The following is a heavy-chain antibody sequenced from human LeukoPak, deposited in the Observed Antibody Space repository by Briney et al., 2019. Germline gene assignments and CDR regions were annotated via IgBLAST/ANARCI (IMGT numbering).Heavy chain of an antibody. Sequence: PGGSLRLSCAASGFTFSDYYMSWIRQAPGKGLEWVPYISSSGSTIYYADSVKGRFTISRDNAKNSLYLQMNSLGAEDTAVYYCARVDSSSWYDYYGMDVWGQGTTVTVSS. D-gene: IGHD6-13*01. CDR2: ISSSGSTI. J-gene: IGHJ6*02. V-gene: IGHV3-11*01. CDR3: ARVDSSSWYDYYGMDV. CDR1: GFTFSDYY.